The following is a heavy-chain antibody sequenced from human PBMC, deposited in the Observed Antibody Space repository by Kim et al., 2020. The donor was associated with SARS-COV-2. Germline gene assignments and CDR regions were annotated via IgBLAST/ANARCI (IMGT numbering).Heavy chain of an antibody. Sequence: SETLSLTCAVYGGSFSGYYWSWIRQPPGKGLEWIGEINHSGSTNYNPSLKSRVTISVDTSKNQFSLKLSSVTAADTAVYYCASYYYDSSGYPPGPIDYWGQGTLVTVSS. CDR3: ASYYYDSSGYPPGPIDY. V-gene: IGHV4-34*01. D-gene: IGHD3-22*01. CDR1: GGSFSGYY. CDR2: INHSGST. J-gene: IGHJ4*02.